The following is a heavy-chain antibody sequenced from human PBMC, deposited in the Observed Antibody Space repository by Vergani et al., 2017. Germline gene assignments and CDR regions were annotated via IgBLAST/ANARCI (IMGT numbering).Heavy chain of an antibody. CDR2: IFSNDSK. D-gene: IGHD6-13*01. CDR1: GFSLSNARMG. V-gene: IGHV2-26*01. Sequence: KDSGPVLVKPTETLTLTCTVSGFSLSNARMGVSWIRQPPAKALEWLAHIFSNDSKSYSTSLKSRLTISKDTSKSQVVLTMTNMDPVDTATYYCVRISYSSSWYPPYYYYYMDVWSKGTTVTVSS. J-gene: IGHJ6*03. CDR3: VRISYSSSWYPPYYYYYMDV.